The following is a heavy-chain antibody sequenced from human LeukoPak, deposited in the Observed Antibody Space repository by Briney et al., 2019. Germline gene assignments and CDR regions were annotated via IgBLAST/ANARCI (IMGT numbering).Heavy chain of an antibody. CDR3: ARHHTGSSVDY. CDR1: GFTFTNYW. J-gene: IGHJ4*02. D-gene: IGHD1-26*01. V-gene: IGHV3-74*01. CDR2: INSDGITT. Sequence: PGGSLRLSCAASGFTFTNYWMDWVRQAPGKGLVWVSRINSDGITTSYADSVKGRFTISRDNAKNTVYLQMNSLRAEDTAVYYCARHHTGSSVDYWGQGTLVTVSS.